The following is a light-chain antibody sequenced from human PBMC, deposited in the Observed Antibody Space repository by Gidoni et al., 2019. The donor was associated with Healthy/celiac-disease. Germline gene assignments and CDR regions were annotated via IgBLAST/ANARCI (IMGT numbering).Light chain of an antibody. Sequence: DIQLTQSQSSLSASVGDRVTITCRASQSISSYLNWYQQKPGKAPKLLIYAASSLQSGVPSRFSGSGSGTDFTLTISSLQPEDFATYYCQQSDSTPPVTFGQGTKLEIK. J-gene: IGKJ2*01. CDR2: AAS. CDR1: QSISSY. V-gene: IGKV1-39*01. CDR3: QQSDSTPPVT.